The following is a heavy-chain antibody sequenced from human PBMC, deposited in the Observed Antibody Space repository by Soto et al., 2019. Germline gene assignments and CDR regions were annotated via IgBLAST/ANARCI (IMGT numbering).Heavy chain of an antibody. CDR2: ISYDGSNK. D-gene: IGHD6-6*01. CDR1: GFTFSSYA. CDR3: ARDHYSSSSQIGAFDI. J-gene: IGHJ3*02. Sequence: GGSLRLSCAASGFTFSSYAMHWVRQAPGKGLEWVAVISYDGSNKYYADSVKGRFTISRDNSKNTLYLQMNSLRAEDTAVYYCARDHYSSSSQIGAFDIWGQGTMVTVSS. V-gene: IGHV3-30*04.